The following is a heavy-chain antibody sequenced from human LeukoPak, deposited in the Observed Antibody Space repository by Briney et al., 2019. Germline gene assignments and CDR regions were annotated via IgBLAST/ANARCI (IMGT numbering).Heavy chain of an antibody. J-gene: IGHJ4*02. CDR3: ARASFFSSGWLDY. Sequence: SETLSLTCAVYGGSFSGYYWSWIRQPPGKGLEWIGEINHCGSTNYNPSLKSRVTISVDTSKNQFSLKLSSVTAADTAVYYCARASFFSSGWLDYWGQGTLVTVSS. D-gene: IGHD6-19*01. CDR1: GGSFSGYY. CDR2: INHCGST. V-gene: IGHV4-34*01.